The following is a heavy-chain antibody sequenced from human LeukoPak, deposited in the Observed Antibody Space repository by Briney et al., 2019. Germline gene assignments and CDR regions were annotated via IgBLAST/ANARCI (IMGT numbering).Heavy chain of an antibody. CDR1: GFTFSGYA. Sequence: KAGGSLRLSCAASGFTFSGYAMSWVRQAPGKGLEWVSSISSSSSYIYYADSVKGRFTISRDNAKNSLYLQMNSLRAEDTAVYYCARERVEEGWLRQPSYYYYGMDVWGQGTTVTVSS. J-gene: IGHJ6*02. CDR2: ISSSSSYI. D-gene: IGHD5-12*01. CDR3: ARERVEEGWLRQPSYYYYGMDV. V-gene: IGHV3-21*01.